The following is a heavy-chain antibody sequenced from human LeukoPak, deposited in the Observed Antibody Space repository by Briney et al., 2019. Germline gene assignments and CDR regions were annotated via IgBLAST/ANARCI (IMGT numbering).Heavy chain of an antibody. D-gene: IGHD4-23*01. V-gene: IGHV3-66*02. Sequence: GGSLRLSCAASGFTVSSNYMSWVRQAPGKGLEWVSVIYSGGSTYYADSVKGRFTISRDNSKNTLYLQMNSLRAEDTAVYYCARDPIGGIPAEDYWGQGTLVTVSS. CDR1: GFTVSSNY. CDR2: IYSGGST. J-gene: IGHJ4*02. CDR3: ARDPIGGIPAEDY.